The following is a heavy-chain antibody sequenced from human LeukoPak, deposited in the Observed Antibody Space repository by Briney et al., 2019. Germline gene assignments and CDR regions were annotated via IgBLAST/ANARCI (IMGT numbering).Heavy chain of an antibody. V-gene: IGHV3-23*01. D-gene: IGHD5-12*01. CDR3: AKTPQGYSAYYDY. CDR1: GFTFSDCA. J-gene: IGHJ4*02. Sequence: PGGSLRLSCAASGFTFSDCAMSWVRQAPGKGLEWVSAISGGGDATFYADSVKGRFTISRDNSGNTLSLQMNSLRPEGTAVYFCAKTPQGYSAYYDYWGQGTLVTVSS. CDR2: ISGGGDAT.